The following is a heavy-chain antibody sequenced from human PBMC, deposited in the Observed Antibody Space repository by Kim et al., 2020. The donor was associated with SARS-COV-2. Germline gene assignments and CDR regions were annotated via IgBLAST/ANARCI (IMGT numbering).Heavy chain of an antibody. V-gene: IGHV3-73*01. Sequence: TAYAASVRGRFTIARNASNNTAYLQMNSLKTEDTDVYYCTMVLGVIEFDYWGQGTLVTVSS. CDR2: T. J-gene: IGHJ4*02. D-gene: IGHD3-10*01. CDR3: TMVLGVIEFDY.